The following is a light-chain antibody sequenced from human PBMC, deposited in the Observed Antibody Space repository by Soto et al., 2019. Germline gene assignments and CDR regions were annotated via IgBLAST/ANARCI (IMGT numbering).Light chain of an antibody. V-gene: IGKV3-15*01. Sequence: EVMMTQSPASLSMSPGERATLSCWASHNIASNLAWYQQKPGQPPRLVIYGASTRATAIPARFSGSASGTEVTLTISNLQSEDSAIYYCQQFSSWPLTFGGGTKVELK. CDR2: GAS. CDR3: QQFSSWPLT. CDR1: HNIASN. J-gene: IGKJ4*01.